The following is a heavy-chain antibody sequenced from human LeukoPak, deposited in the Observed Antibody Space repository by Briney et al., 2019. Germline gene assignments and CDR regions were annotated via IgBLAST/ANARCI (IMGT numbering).Heavy chain of an antibody. CDR2: IWYEGSNK. CDR1: GFTFSSYG. CDR3: ARAGRFLEWLSYDY. V-gene: IGHV3-33*01. D-gene: IGHD3-3*01. Sequence: PGGSLRLSCAASGFTFSSYGMHWVRQAPGKGLEWVAVIWYEGSNKYYADSVKGRFTISRDNSKNTLYLQMNSLRAEDTAVYYCARAGRFLEWLSYDYWGQGTLVTVSS. J-gene: IGHJ4*02.